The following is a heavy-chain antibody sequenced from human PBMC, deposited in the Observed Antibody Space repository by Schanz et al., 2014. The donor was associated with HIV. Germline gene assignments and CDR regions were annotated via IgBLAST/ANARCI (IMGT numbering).Heavy chain of an antibody. D-gene: IGHD6-13*01. CDR2: IYYSGSA. CDR3: VRGIATTGGDYWHFDL. Sequence: QVQLQESGPGLVKPSQTLSLTCTVSGGSISSGDYYWSWIRQPPGKGLEWIGYIYYSGSAYYNPSLKSRVTMSLGSSKEGFSLKLSSVTAADTVFYYCVRGIATTGGDYWHFDLWGRGTRVTV. CDR1: GGSISSGDYY. V-gene: IGHV4-31*03. J-gene: IGHJ2*01.